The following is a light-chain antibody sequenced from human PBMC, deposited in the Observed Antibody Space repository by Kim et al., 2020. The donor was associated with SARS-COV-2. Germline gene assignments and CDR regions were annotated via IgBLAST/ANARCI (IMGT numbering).Light chain of an antibody. CDR3: QQYNTYPCT. CDR1: QSIGSW. Sequence: ASVGDRVTITCRASQSIGSWLAWYQQKPGKAPKLLIYKASSLESGVPSRFSGSGSGTEFTLTISSLQPDDFATYYCQQYNTYPCTFGQGTQVDIK. J-gene: IGKJ1*01. CDR2: KAS. V-gene: IGKV1-5*03.